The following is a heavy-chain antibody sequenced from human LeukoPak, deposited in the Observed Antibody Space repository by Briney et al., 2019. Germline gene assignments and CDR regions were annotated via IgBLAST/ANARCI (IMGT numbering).Heavy chain of an antibody. CDR1: GFTFDDDA. Sequence: GGALRLSCAASGFTFDDDAMHWVRQAPGKGLGGVSRINDDGRSTNYADSVKGRFTISRDNAKNTLYLLINSLRAEDTAVYYCARVRWGGLYYFDYWGQGTLVTVSS. CDR3: ARVRWGGLYYFDY. V-gene: IGHV3-74*01. D-gene: IGHD3-16*01. CDR2: INDDGRST. J-gene: IGHJ4*02.